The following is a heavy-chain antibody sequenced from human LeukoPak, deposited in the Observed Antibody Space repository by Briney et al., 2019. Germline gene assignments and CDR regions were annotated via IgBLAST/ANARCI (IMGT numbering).Heavy chain of an antibody. V-gene: IGHV3-23*01. D-gene: IGHD3-10*01. Sequence: PGGSLRLSCAASGFTFSSYGMIWVRQAPGKGLEWVSAISGSGGSTYYADSVKGRFTISRDNSKNTLYLQMNSLRAEDTAVYYCAKEAPSASSRITLVRGALGGGLSDYWGQGTLVTVSS. J-gene: IGHJ4*02. CDR1: GFTFSSYG. CDR3: AKEAPSASSRITLVRGALGGGLSDY. CDR2: ISGSGGST.